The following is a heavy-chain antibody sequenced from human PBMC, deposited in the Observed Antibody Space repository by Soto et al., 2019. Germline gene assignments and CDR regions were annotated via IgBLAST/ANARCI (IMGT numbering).Heavy chain of an antibody. CDR3: ARSYYDSTGFAVDP. CDR2: MYFGGSF. Sequence: QMQLQASGPGLVKPSETLSLTCNVSGASVSNGYWSWIRQPPGKGLEWIGFMYFGGSFNYNPSLTSRATVSVETSKNQFAMKLTSVTASATAVYYCARSYYDSTGFAVDPWGQGTLVTVSS. D-gene: IGHD3-22*01. CDR1: GASVSNGY. V-gene: IGHV4-4*08. J-gene: IGHJ5*02.